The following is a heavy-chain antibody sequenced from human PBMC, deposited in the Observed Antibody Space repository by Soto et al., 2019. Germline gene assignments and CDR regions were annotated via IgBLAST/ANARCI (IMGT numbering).Heavy chain of an antibody. CDR2: ISYDGSNK. CDR3: AKDVGSGKPYYYYAMDV. Sequence: QVQLVESGGGVVQPGRSLRLSCAASGFIFSRYGMHWVRQAPGKGLEWVAVISYDGSNKYYAESVKGRFIISRDKSENTLYLQMNSLRAEDTAVYYCAKDVGSGKPYYYYAMDVWGQGTTVTVSS. J-gene: IGHJ6*02. D-gene: IGHD3-10*01. V-gene: IGHV3-30*18. CDR1: GFIFSRYG.